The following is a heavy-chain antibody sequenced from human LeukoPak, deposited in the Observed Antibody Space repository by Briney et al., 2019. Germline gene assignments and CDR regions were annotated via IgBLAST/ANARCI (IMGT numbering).Heavy chain of an antibody. CDR2: ISAYNGNT. CDR1: GYTFTSYG. V-gene: IGHV1-18*01. J-gene: IGHJ4*02. CDR3: ARKELGYCSGGSCYSADY. D-gene: IGHD2-15*01. Sequence: ASVKVSCKASGYTFTSYGISWVRQAPGQGFEWMGWISAYNGNTNYAQKLQGRVTMTTDTSTSTAYMELRSLRSDDTAVYYCARKELGYCSGGSCYSADYWGQGTLVTVSS.